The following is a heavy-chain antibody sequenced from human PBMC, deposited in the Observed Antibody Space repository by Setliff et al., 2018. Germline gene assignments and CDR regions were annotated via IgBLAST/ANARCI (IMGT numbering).Heavy chain of an antibody. CDR1: GYTFTGYY. Sequence: GASVKVSCKASGYTFTGYYFHWVRQAPGQGLEWLGGTIPNFGTTNYAQEFQGRVTIITDESTSTAYMELSSLRFEDTAVYYCAREGVDTRSSTDYRYYMDVWGKGITVTVSS. J-gene: IGHJ6*03. CDR2: TIPNFGTT. D-gene: IGHD5-18*01. CDR3: AREGVDTRSSTDYRYYMDV. V-gene: IGHV1-69*05.